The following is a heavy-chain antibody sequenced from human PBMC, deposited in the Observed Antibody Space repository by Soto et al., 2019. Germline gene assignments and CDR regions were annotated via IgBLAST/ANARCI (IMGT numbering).Heavy chain of an antibody. CDR1: GYSFTSYW. CDR2: IYPGDSDT. D-gene: IGHD1-26*01. J-gene: IGHJ4*02. V-gene: IGHV5-51*01. Sequence: GESLKISCKGSGYSFTSYWIGWVRQMPGKGLEWMGIIYPGDSDTRYSPSFQGQVTISADKSISTAYLQWSSLKASDTAMYYCARRGFGGATLYDTYYFDYWGQGTLVTVSS. CDR3: ARRGFGGATLYDTYYFDY.